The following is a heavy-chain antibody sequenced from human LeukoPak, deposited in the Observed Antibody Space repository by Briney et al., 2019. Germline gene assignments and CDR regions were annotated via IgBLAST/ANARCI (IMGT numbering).Heavy chain of an antibody. Sequence: SETLSLTCTVSGGSISSSSYYWGWIRQPPGKGLEWIGRIYYSGSTYYNPSLKSRVTISVDTSKNQFSLKLSSVTAADTAVYYCARGQGATVPQVGKNWFDPWGQGTRVTVSS. CDR1: GGSISSSSYY. CDR2: IYYSGST. V-gene: IGHV4-39*07. D-gene: IGHD1-26*01. J-gene: IGHJ5*02. CDR3: ARGQGATVPQVGKNWFDP.